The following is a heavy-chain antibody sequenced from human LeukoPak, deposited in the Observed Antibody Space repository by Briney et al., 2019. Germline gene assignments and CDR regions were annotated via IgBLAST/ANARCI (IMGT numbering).Heavy chain of an antibody. CDR2: FDPEDGET. J-gene: IGHJ3*02. CDR1: VYTLTELS. V-gene: IGHV1-24*01. D-gene: IGHD3-10*01. CDR3: ATRWGMVQGDDRSRDAFDI. Sequence: GASVNVSCKVSVYTLTELSMHWVRQAPGKGLEWMGGFDPEDGETIYAQKFQGRVTMTEDTSTDTAYMELSSLRSEDTAVYYCATRWGMVQGDDRSRDAFDIWGQGTMVTVSS.